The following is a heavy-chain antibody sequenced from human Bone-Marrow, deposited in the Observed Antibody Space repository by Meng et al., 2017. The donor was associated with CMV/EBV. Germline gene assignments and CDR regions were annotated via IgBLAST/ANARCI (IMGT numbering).Heavy chain of an antibody. CDR1: GFTFSSYS. V-gene: IGHV3-21*01. D-gene: IGHD6-13*01. Sequence: LSLTCAASGFTFSSYSMNWVRQAPGKGLEWVSSISSSSSYIYYADSVKGRFTISRDNAKNSLYLQMNSLRAEDTAVYYCAKTAAGTSWFDPWGQGTLVTASS. CDR2: ISSSSSYI. CDR3: AKTAAGTSWFDP. J-gene: IGHJ5*02.